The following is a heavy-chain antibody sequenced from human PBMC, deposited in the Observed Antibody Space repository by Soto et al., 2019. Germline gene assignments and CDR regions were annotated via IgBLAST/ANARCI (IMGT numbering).Heavy chain of an antibody. CDR3: ARGGSARGGFDY. CDR1: GGSISSGGYY. CDR2: IYYSGST. J-gene: IGHJ4*02. V-gene: IGHV4-31*03. Sequence: QVQLQESGPGLVKPSQTLSLTCTVSGGSISSGGYYWSWIRQHPGKGLAWIGYIYYSGSTYYNPSIKSRVTISVDTSKNQFSLKLSSVTAADTAVYYCARGGSARGGFDYWGQGTLVTVSS. D-gene: IGHD2-15*01.